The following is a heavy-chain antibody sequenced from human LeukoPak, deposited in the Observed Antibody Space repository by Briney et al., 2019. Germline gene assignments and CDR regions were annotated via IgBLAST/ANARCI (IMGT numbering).Heavy chain of an antibody. CDR2: IYYSGST. J-gene: IGHJ5*02. CDR3: ARGGGAGYYDFWSGDYNWFDP. Sequence: SEALSLTCTVSGGSISSYYWSWIRQPPGKGLEWIGYIYYSGSTNYNPSLKGRVTISVDTSKNQFSLKLGSVTAADTAVYYCARGGGAGYYDFWSGDYNWFDPWGQGTLVTVSS. V-gene: IGHV4-59*01. D-gene: IGHD3-3*01. CDR1: GGSISSYY.